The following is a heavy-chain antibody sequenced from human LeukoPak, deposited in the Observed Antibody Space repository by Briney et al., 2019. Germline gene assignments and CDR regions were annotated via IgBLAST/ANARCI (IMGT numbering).Heavy chain of an antibody. J-gene: IGHJ5*02. CDR3: ARVNLYCSSTSCYTGWFDP. CDR1: GVSISSGGYY. V-gene: IGHV4-31*03. CDR2: IYYSGST. Sequence: SETLSLTCTVSGVSISSGGYYWSWIRQHPGKGLEWIGYIYYSGSTYYNSSLKSRVTISVDTSKNQFSLKLSSVTAADTAVYYCARVNLYCSSTSCYTGWFDPWGQGTLVTVSS. D-gene: IGHD2-2*02.